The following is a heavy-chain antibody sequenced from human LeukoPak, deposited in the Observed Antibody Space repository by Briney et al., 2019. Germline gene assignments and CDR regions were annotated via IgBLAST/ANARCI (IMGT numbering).Heavy chain of an antibody. Sequence: SETLSLTCAVYGGSFSGYYWSWIRQPPGKGLEWIGEINHSGSTNYNPSLKSRVTISVDTSKNQFSLKLSSVTAADTAVYYCARGLAAAGTTMGYWGQGTLATVSS. CDR1: GGSFSGYY. J-gene: IGHJ4*02. CDR2: INHSGST. V-gene: IGHV4-34*01. D-gene: IGHD6-13*01. CDR3: ARGLAAAGTTMGY.